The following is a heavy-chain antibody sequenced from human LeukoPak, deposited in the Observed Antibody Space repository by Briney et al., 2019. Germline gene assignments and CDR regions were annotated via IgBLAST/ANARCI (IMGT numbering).Heavy chain of an antibody. D-gene: IGHD2-15*01. CDR2: IHSSTIYK. J-gene: IGHJ3*02. Sequence: GGSLRLSCAASGFTFSSYNMQWVRQPPGKGLEWVSCIHSSTIYKYFADSLKGRFIISRDNAKNSLYLQMNSLRAEDTAVYYCARPVVWDAFDIWGQGTMVTVSS. V-gene: IGHV3-21*01. CDR3: ARPVVWDAFDI. CDR1: GFTFSSYN.